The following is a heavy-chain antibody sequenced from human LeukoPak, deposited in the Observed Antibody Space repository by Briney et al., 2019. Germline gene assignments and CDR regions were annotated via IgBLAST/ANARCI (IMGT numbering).Heavy chain of an antibody. CDR3: ACGVPYYDILRIDY. CDR1: GGTFSSYA. CDR2: IIPILGTA. D-gene: IGHD3-9*01. V-gene: IGHV1-69*13. J-gene: IGHJ4*02. Sequence: SVKVSCKASGGTFSSYAISWVRQAPGQGLEWMGGIIPILGTANYAQKFQGRVTITADESTSTAYTELSSLRSEDTAVYYCACGVPYYDILRIDYWGQGTLVTVSS.